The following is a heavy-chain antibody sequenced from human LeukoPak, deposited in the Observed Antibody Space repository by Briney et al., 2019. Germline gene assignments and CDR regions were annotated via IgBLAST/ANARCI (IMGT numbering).Heavy chain of an antibody. CDR1: GFTFNTYW. Sequence: GGSLRLSCAPSGFTFNTYWMTWVRQAPGKGLEWVASIKQDGSEKYYVDSVKGRVTIVTDNANNSRYLQMDSLIAEDTAVYYCARELTTQTKASCSGGNCLGYFDYCGQGTLVTVSS. D-gene: IGHD2-15*01. CDR3: ARELTTQTKASCSGGNCLGYFDY. J-gene: IGHJ4*02. CDR2: IKQDGSEK. V-gene: IGHV3-7*01.